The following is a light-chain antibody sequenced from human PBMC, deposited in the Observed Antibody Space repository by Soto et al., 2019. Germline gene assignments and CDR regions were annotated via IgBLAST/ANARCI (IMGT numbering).Light chain of an antibody. CDR1: QSLSVSY. CDR3: HQFGDSPPT. Sequence: EIVLTQSPGTLSLSPGDRATLSCRASQSLSVSYIAWYQQKPGQAPRLLIYSTSTRAAGIPDRFTGRGSGTHFTLASSRLEPEDFAVYYCHQFGDSPPTFGQGTTVEV. J-gene: IGKJ1*01. CDR2: STS. V-gene: IGKV3-20*01.